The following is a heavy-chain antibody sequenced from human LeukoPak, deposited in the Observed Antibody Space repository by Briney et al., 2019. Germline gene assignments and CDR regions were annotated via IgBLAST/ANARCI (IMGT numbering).Heavy chain of an antibody. D-gene: IGHD5-24*01. CDR3: ASGGYNGRVVRYFDY. CDR2: IYYSGST. Sequence: SSETLSLTCTVSGGSISSSSYYWGWIRQPPGKGLEWIGSIYYSGSTYYNPSLKSRVTISVDTSKNQFSLKLSSVTAADTAVYYCASGGYNGRVVRYFDYWGQGTLVTVSS. J-gene: IGHJ4*02. V-gene: IGHV4-39*01. CDR1: GGSISSSSYY.